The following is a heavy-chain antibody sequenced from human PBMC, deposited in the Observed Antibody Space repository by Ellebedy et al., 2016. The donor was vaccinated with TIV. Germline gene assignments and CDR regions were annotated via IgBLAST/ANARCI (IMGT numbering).Heavy chain of an antibody. CDR1: GFSLTTSGMS. D-gene: IGHD1-26*01. V-gene: IGHV2-70*11. CDR2: IDWDDDK. J-gene: IGHJ4*02. Sequence: SGPTLVKPTQTLTLTCTFSGFSLTTSGMSVSWIRQPPGNSLECLARIDWDDDKYYSTSLKTRLTISKDTSKNQVVLTMTNMDPVDTATYYCSRMTVGVVEYYFDYWGQGTLVTVSS. CDR3: SRMTVGVVEYYFDY.